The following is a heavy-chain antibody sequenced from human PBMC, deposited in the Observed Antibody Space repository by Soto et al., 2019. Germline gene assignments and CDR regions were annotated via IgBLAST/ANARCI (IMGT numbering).Heavy chain of an antibody. D-gene: IGHD1-20*01. CDR3: ARRYGYSFDY. Sequence: PLETMSLTCTVSGGSISSYYWSWIRQPPGKGLEWIGYIYYSGSTNYNPSLKSRVTISVDTSKNQFSLKLSSVTAADTAVYYCARRYGYSFDYWGQGTLVTVSS. CDR2: IYYSGST. V-gene: IGHV4-59*08. J-gene: IGHJ4*02. CDR1: GGSISSYY.